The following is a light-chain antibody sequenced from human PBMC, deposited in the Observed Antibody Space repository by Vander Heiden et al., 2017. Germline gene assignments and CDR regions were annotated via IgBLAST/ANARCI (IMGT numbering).Light chain of an antibody. V-gene: IGKV1-5*03. J-gene: IGKJ1*01. CDR1: QNINNW. CDR3: HQYNSYSPST. Sequence: SQRTQSPSTLAASVGDRVTITCRASQNINNWLAWYQQRPGKAPKLLIYKASTLESGVASRFSGSGSGTEFTLTISSLQPDDFATYYCHQYNSYSPSTFGQGTQVEIK. CDR2: KAS.